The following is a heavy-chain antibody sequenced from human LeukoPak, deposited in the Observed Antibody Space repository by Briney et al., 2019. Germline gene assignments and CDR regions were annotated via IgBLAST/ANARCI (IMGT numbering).Heavy chain of an antibody. Sequence: ASVKVSCEVSGYTLTELSMHWVRQAPGKGLEWMGGFDPEDGETIYAQKFQGRVTMTEDTSTDTAYMELSCLRSEDTAVYYCATGIVVVVAATRDFGYWGQGTLVTVSS. V-gene: IGHV1-24*01. CDR1: GYTLTELS. J-gene: IGHJ4*02. CDR3: ATGIVVVVAATRDFGY. D-gene: IGHD2-15*01. CDR2: FDPEDGET.